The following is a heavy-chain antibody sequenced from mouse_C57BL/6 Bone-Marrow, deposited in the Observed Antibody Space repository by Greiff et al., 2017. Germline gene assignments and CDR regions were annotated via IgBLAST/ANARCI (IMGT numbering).Heavy chain of an antibody. D-gene: IGHD5-1-1*01. V-gene: IGHV5-6*01. CDR2: ISSGGSYT. CDR3: ARHPYRGYFVY. J-gene: IGHJ2*01. Sequence: EVQLVESGGDLVKPGGSLKLSCAASGFTFSSYGMSWVRQTPDKRLEWVATISSGGSYTYYPASVKGRFTISRDNAKNTLYLQMSSLRTEKTAMLYGARHPYRGYFVYWGQGTTLTVSS. CDR1: GFTFSSYG.